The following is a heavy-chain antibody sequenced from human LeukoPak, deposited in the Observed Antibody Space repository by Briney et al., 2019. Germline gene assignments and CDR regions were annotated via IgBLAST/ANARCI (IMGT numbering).Heavy chain of an antibody. CDR3: ARDQSPIAVAPYGHSWFDP. V-gene: IGHV1-69*04. CDR1: GGTFSSYA. D-gene: IGHD6-19*01. Sequence: SVKVSCKASGGTFSSYAISWVRQAPAQGLEWMGRIIPILGIANYAQKFQGRVTITADKSTSTAYMELRSLRSEDTAVYYCARDQSPIAVAPYGHSWFDPWGQGTLVTVSS. CDR2: IIPILGIA. J-gene: IGHJ5*02.